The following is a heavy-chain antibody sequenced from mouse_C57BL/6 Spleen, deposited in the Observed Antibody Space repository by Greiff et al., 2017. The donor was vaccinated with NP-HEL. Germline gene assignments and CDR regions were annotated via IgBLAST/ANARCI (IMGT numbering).Heavy chain of an antibody. CDR2: IHPNSGST. J-gene: IGHJ2*01. CDR3: AREGTTVDFDY. V-gene: IGHV1-64*01. Sequence: QVQLQQPGAELVKPGASVKLSCKASGYTFTSYWMHWVKQRPGQGLEWIGVIHPNSGSTNYNEKFKSKATLTVDKSSSTAYMQLSSLTSEDSAVYYCAREGTTVDFDYWGQGTTLTVSS. D-gene: IGHD1-1*01. CDR1: GYTFTSYW.